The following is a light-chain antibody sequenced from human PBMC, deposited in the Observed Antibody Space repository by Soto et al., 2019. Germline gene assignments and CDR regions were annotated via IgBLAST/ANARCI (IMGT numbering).Light chain of an antibody. CDR1: SSDVGGYNY. CDR3: TSYTNSSTHWV. CDR2: EVS. J-gene: IGLJ3*02. V-gene: IGLV2-14*01. Sequence: QSALTQPASVSGSPGQSITISCTGTSSDVGGYNYVSWYPQHPGKAPKLMIYEVSNRPSGVSNRFSGSKSGNTASLTISGLQAEDEADYYCTSYTNSSTHWVFGGGTKLTVL.